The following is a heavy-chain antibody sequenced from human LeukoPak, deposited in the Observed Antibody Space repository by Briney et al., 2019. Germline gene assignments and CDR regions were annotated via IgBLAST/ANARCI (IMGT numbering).Heavy chain of an antibody. J-gene: IGHJ4*02. D-gene: IGHD5-12*01. Sequence: GGSLRLSCAVSGFTLSSYTMNWVRQAPGKGLEWISSISPTGNSVYYSDSLKGRSTISRDAATNSLYLQMSSLRADDTAMYYCARDFMGESGYAGYWGQGTLVTVSS. CDR2: ISPTGNSV. CDR1: GFTLSSYT. V-gene: IGHV3-21*01. CDR3: ARDFMGESGYAGY.